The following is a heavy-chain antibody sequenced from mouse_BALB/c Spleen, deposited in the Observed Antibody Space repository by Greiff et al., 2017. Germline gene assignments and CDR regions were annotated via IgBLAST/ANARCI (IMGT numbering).Heavy chain of an antibody. CDR3: ARERGEQRAWFAY. V-gene: IGHV1-62-2*01. CDR2: FYPGSGSI. CDR1: GYTFTSYY. J-gene: IGHJ3*01. D-gene: IGHD3-1*01. Sequence: QVQLKESGPELVKPGASVRISCKASGYTFTSYYIHWVKQRSGQGLEWIGWFYPGSGSIKYNEKFKDKATLTADKSSSTVYMELSRLTSEDSAVYFCARERGEQRAWFAYWGQGTLVTVSA.